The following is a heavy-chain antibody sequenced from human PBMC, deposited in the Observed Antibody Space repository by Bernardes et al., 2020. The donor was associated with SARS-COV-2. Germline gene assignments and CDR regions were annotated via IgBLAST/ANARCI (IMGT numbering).Heavy chain of an antibody. CDR3: ARHSPVWSRVDYGMDV. V-gene: IGHV4-39*01. Sequence: SETLSVTCTVSGGSISSSSYYWGWLLQPPGKGLEWIGSIYYSGSTYYNPSLKSRVTISVDTSKNQFSLKLSSVTAADTAVYYCARHSPVWSRVDYGMDVWGQGTTVTVSS. CDR2: IYYSGST. J-gene: IGHJ6*02. D-gene: IGHD3-3*01. CDR1: GGSISSSSYY.